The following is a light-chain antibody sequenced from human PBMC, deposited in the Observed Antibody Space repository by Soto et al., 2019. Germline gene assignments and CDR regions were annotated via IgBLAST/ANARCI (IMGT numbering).Light chain of an antibody. Sequence: IQLTQSPSYLSASVGDRVTITCRASQAINSYLAWYQQEPGKAPKLLIYGGSTLQSGVPSRFSGSGSGTDFTLTISSLQSEDFATYYCQHLNAFPLTFGGGTKVEI. CDR3: QHLNAFPLT. V-gene: IGKV1-9*01. CDR1: QAINSY. CDR2: GGS. J-gene: IGKJ4*01.